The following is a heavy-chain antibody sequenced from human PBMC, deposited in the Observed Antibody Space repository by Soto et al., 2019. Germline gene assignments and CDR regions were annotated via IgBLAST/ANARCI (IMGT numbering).Heavy chain of an antibody. CDR3: AKDLSPSYRLYYYYGMDV. CDR2: ISGSGGST. D-gene: IGHD2-2*01. J-gene: IGHJ6*02. Sequence: PGGSLRLSCAASGFTFSSYAMSWVRQAPGKGLEWVSAISGSGGSTYYADSVKGRFTISRDNSKNTLYLQMNSLRAEDTAVYYCAKDLSPSYRLYYYYGMDVWGQGTTVTVSS. CDR1: GFTFSSYA. V-gene: IGHV3-23*01.